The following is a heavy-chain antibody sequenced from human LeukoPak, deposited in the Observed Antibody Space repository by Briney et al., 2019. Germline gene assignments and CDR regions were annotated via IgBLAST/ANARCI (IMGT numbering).Heavy chain of an antibody. J-gene: IGHJ5*02. V-gene: IGHV4-39*01. CDR3: ARVPTYYYGSGSYLWFDP. D-gene: IGHD3-10*01. CDR2: IYYSGST. CDR1: GDSISTSNSY. Sequence: SETLSLTCTVSGDSISTSNSYWGWIRQPPGKGLEWIGSIYYSGSTYYNPSLKSRVTISVDTSKNQFSLKLSSVTAADTAVYYCARVPTYYYGSGSYLWFDPWGQGTLVTVSS.